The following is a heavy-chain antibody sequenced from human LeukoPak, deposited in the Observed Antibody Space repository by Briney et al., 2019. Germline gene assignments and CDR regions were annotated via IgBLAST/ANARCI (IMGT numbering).Heavy chain of an antibody. CDR1: GYTFTSYY. J-gene: IGHJ6*02. Sequence: ASVKVSCKASGYTFTSYYMHWVRQAPGQGLEWMGIINPSGGSTSYAQKFQGRVTMTRDTSTSTVYMELSGLRSEDTAVYYCARDIVVVPAAPSIGMDVWGQGTTVTVSS. V-gene: IGHV1-46*01. CDR3: ARDIVVVPAAPSIGMDV. CDR2: INPSGGST. D-gene: IGHD2-2*01.